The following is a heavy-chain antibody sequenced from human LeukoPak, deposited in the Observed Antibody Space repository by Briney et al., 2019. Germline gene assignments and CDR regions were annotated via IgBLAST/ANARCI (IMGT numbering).Heavy chain of an antibody. V-gene: IGHV3-7*03. CDR3: ARDVLAAGATGTFDI. J-gene: IGHJ3*02. CDR1: GFTFDDYA. CDR2: IKQDGSEK. Sequence: GGSLRLSCAASGFTFDDYAMHWVRQAPGKGLEWVANIKQDGSEKYYVDSVKGRFTISRDNAKTSLYLQMNSLRAEDTAVYYCARDVLAAGATGTFDIWGQGTMVTVSS. D-gene: IGHD1-14*01.